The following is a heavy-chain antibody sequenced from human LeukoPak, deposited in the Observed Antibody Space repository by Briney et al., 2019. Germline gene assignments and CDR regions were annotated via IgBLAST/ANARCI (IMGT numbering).Heavy chain of an antibody. J-gene: IGHJ4*02. D-gene: IGHD6-19*01. CDR2: IKQDGSEK. CDR3: ARSVAVAAPFDY. CDR1: GFTFSSYW. Sequence: GGSLRLSCAAFGFTFSSYWMSWVRQAPGKGLEWVANIKQDGSEKYYVDSVKGRFTISRDNAKNSLYLQMNSLRAEDTAVYYCARSVAVAAPFDYWGQGTLVTVSS. V-gene: IGHV3-7*01.